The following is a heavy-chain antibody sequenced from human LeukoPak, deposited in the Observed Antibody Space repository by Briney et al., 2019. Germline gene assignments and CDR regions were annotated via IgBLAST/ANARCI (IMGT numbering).Heavy chain of an antibody. D-gene: IGHD3-22*01. Sequence: GGSLRLSCVASDFTFSSYSMNWVRQAPGEGLEWVSAISSSGIHIDYADSVKGRFTISRDNGKNSLYLQMNSLRAEDTAVYYCARRAGRSGYYYFDYWGQGTLVTVSS. CDR1: DFTFSSYS. CDR3: ARRAGRSGYYYFDY. CDR2: ISSSGIHI. V-gene: IGHV3-21*01. J-gene: IGHJ4*02.